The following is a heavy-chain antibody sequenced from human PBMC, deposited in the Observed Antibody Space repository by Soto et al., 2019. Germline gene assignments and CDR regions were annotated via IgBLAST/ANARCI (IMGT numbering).Heavy chain of an antibody. J-gene: IGHJ4*02. CDR1: GDKFSVYL. Sequence: ESLKITWKSSGDKFSVYLIGLVRQMPGKGLEWMRNIYPDDSYTSNNPSFDGRGAVSADKSTNTAYPQWSSLKASDTAIYYCVRKLGNSAMLRIGTWGQGTPLTVSS. D-gene: IGHD5-18*01. CDR3: VRKLGNSAMLRIGT. V-gene: IGHV5-51*01. CDR2: IYPDDSYT.